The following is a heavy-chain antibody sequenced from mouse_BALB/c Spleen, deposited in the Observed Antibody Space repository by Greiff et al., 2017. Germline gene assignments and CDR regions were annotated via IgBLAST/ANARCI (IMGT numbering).Heavy chain of an antibody. J-gene: IGHJ4*01. CDR1: GFNIKDYY. Sequence: VQLQQSGAELVRSGASVKLSCTASGFNIKDYYMHWVKQRPEQGLEWIGWIDPENGDTEYAPKFQGKATMTADTSSNTAYLQLSSLTSEDTAVYYCNAYYYGSSYGAMDYWGQGTSVTVSS. V-gene: IGHV14-4*02. CDR2: IDPENGDT. CDR3: NAYYYGSSYGAMDY. D-gene: IGHD1-1*01.